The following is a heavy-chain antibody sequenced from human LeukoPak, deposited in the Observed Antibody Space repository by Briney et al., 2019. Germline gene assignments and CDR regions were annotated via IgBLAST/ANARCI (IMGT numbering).Heavy chain of an antibody. D-gene: IGHD2-15*01. CDR1: GGSISSSSYY. CDR2: IYYSGST. J-gene: IGHJ5*02. Sequence: SETLSLTCTVSGGSISSSSYYWGWIRQPPGKGLEWIGSIYYSGSTYYNPSLKSRVTISVDTSKNQFSLKLSSVTAADTAVYYCGSSSVVAATGFDPWGQGTLVTVSS. CDR3: GSSSVVAATGFDP. V-gene: IGHV4-39*01.